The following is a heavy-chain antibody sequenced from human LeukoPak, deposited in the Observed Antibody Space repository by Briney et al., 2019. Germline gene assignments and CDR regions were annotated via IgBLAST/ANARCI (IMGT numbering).Heavy chain of an antibody. CDR1: GGSFSGYY. Sequence: SETLSLTCAVSGGSFSGYYWTWIRQPPGKGLEWIGEINHSGGANYNPSLKSRVTISLDTPKNQFSLKLSSVTAADTAVYYCARVKYSNLDYWGQGTLVTVSS. CDR3: ARVKYSNLDY. J-gene: IGHJ4*02. D-gene: IGHD4-11*01. CDR2: INHSGGA. V-gene: IGHV4-34*01.